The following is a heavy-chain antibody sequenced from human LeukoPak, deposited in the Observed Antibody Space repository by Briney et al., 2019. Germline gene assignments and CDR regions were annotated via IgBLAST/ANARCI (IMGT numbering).Heavy chain of an antibody. CDR1: GFTFDDYG. Sequence: GGSLRLSCAASGFTFDDYGMSRVRQAPGKGLEWVSGINWNGGSTGYADSVKGRFTISRDNAKNSLYLQMNSLRAEDTALYYCARDPEGYYDSSGYYSPRYFDYWGQGTLVTVSS. J-gene: IGHJ4*02. CDR2: INWNGGST. V-gene: IGHV3-20*04. CDR3: ARDPEGYYDSSGYYSPRYFDY. D-gene: IGHD3-22*01.